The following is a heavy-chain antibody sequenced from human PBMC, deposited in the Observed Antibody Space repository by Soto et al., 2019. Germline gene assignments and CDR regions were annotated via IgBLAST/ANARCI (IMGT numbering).Heavy chain of an antibody. J-gene: IGHJ4*02. CDR3: ARGGGWLQPRNYFDY. Sequence: SVKVSCKASGGSFKNYAITWVRQAPGQGLEWVGGIIPIFGTANYAQGFQGRLTITADESTSSAYMELSSLRSEDTAVYYCARGGGWLQPRNYFDYWGQGTLVTVSS. V-gene: IGHV1-69*13. CDR2: IIPIFGTA. CDR1: GGSFKNYA. D-gene: IGHD3-16*01.